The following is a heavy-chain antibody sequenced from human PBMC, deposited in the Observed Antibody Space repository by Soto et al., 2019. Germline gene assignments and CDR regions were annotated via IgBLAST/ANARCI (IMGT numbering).Heavy chain of an antibody. D-gene: IGHD1-1*01. J-gene: IGHJ4*02. CDR3: ARTLPNRQLFDS. CDR2: IYNSGRY. CDR1: GGFI. Sequence: SETRSLTCTFSGGFIWVWIQQSPYKGLEWIGYIYNSGRYNYNPSLESRLTISIDTSKNQFSLRLASVTAADTAVYYCARTLPNRQLFDSWSQGTLVTVSS. V-gene: IGHV4-59*01.